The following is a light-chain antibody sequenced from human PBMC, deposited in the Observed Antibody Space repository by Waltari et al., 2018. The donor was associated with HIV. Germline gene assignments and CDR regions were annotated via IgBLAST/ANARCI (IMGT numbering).Light chain of an antibody. V-gene: IGLV2-11*01. J-gene: IGLJ2*01. CDR3: CSYAGNYTLI. CDR2: DVT. Sequence: QSALTQPRSVSGSPGQSVTISCTGTSSAVGGFNSVSWYQQHPGKAPNIMIYDVTKRPSGVPDRFSGSKSGNTASLTISGLQADDEADYYCCSYAGNYTLIFGGGTKLTVL. CDR1: SSAVGGFNS.